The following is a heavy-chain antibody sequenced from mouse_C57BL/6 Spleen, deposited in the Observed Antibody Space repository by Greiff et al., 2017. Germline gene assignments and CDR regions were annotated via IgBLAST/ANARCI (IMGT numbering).Heavy chain of an antibody. CDR3: ASRTGTYDAMDY. V-gene: IGHV1-80*01. CDR1: GCAFSSYW. CDR2: IYPGDGDT. J-gene: IGHJ4*01. Sequence: VQLQQSGAELVKPGASVKISCKASGCAFSSYWMNWVKQRPGKGLEWIGQIYPGDGDTNYNGKFKGKATLTADKSSSTAYMQLSSLTSEDSAVYFCASRTGTYDAMDYWGQGTSVTVSS. D-gene: IGHD4-1*01.